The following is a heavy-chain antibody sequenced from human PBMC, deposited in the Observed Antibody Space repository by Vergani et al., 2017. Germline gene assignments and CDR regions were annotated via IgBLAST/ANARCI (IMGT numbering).Heavy chain of an antibody. CDR3: ARTDPIVVVTDDAFDI. V-gene: IGHV1-46*03. D-gene: IGHD2-21*02. J-gene: IGHJ3*02. Sequence: QVQLVQSGAEVKKPGASVKVSCKASGYTFTSYYMHWVRQAPGQGLEWMGIINPSGGSTSYAQKFQGRVTMTRDTSTSTVYMELSSLRSEDTAVYYCARTDPIVVVTDDAFDIWGQGTMVTVSS. CDR1: GYTFTSYY. CDR2: INPSGGST.